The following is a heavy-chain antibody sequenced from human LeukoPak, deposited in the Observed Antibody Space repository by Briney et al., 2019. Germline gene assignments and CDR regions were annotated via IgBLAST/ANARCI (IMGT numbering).Heavy chain of an antibody. J-gene: IGHJ6*03. V-gene: IGHV1-8*01. CDR3: ARAPEWGKSNFYSHIDV. D-gene: IGHD1-26*01. CDR2: MNPNSGNT. CDR1: GYTFTSYD. Sequence: ASVKVSCKASGYTFTSYDINWVRQATGQGLEWMGWMNPNSGNTGYAQKFQGRVTMTRNTSINTAYMELSSLRSDDTAVYYWARAPEWGKSNFYSHIDVWGKGNTVTVSS.